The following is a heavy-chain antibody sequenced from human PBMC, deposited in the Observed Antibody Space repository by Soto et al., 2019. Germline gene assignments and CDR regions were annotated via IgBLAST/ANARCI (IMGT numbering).Heavy chain of an antibody. CDR1: GYTVPELS. Sequence: GSSVPDSGKVSGYTVPELSMYSVRQAPGKGLEWMGGFDPEDGETIYAQKFQGRVTMTEDTSTDTAYMELSSLRSEDTAVYYYATVDDFWSGYYIHYWGQGTLVTVSS. CDR3: ATVDDFWSGYYIHY. J-gene: IGHJ4*02. V-gene: IGHV1-24*01. CDR2: FDPEDGET. D-gene: IGHD3-3*01.